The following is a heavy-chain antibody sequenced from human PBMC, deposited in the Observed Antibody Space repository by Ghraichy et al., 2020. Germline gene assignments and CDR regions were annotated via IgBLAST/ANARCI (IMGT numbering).Heavy chain of an antibody. Sequence: LSLTCAASGFTFSRYWMCWVRQAPGKGLEWVANIKVDGGEKYSVDSVEGRFTISRDNAKTSLYLQMNSLRGEDTALYYCARETSHGDGSPDYWGQGTLVTVSS. CDR3: ARETSHGDGSPDY. CDR1: GFTFSRYW. V-gene: IGHV3-7*01. D-gene: IGHD1-26*01. J-gene: IGHJ4*02. CDR2: IKVDGGEK.